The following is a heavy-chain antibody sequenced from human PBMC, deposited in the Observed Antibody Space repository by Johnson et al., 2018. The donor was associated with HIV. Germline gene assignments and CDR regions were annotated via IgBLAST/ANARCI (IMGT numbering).Heavy chain of an antibody. CDR3: ARDRRLADAFDI. J-gene: IGHJ3*02. CDR1: GFTFSSYW. D-gene: IGHD5-12*01. CDR2: INSDGSST. Sequence: VQLVESGGGLVKPGGSLRLSCAASGFTFSSYWMHWVRQAPGKGLVWVSRINSDGSSTSYADYVKGRFTISRDNAKNTLYLQMNSLRAEDTAVYYCARDRRLADAFDIWDQGTMVTVSS. V-gene: IGHV3-74*01.